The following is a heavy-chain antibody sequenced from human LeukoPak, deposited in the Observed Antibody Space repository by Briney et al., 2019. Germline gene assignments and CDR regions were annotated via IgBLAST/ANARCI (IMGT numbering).Heavy chain of an antibody. CDR2: IKQDGSEK. CDR1: GFTFSSYW. Sequence: GGSLRLSCAASGFTFSSYWMGWVRQAPGKGLEWVANIKQDGSEKYYVDSVKGRFTISRDNAKNSLYLQMNSLRAEDTAVYYCARDTGIAAAGYYYYYMDVWGKGTTVTVSS. J-gene: IGHJ6*03. D-gene: IGHD6-13*01. CDR3: ARDTGIAAAGYYYYYMDV. V-gene: IGHV3-7*01.